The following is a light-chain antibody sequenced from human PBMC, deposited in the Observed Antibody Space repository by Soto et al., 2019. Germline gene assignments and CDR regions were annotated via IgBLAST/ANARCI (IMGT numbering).Light chain of an antibody. V-gene: IGKV1-39*01. CDR2: AAS. Sequence: DIQMTQSPSSLSASVGDRVTITCRASQTISNYLNWYQRKPGKAPKLLIYAASSFQSGVPSRFSGSGYGTDFTLTISSLQPEDFATYYCQQSYSTPRTFGQGTRLQIK. CDR3: QQSYSTPRT. J-gene: IGKJ2*01. CDR1: QTISNY.